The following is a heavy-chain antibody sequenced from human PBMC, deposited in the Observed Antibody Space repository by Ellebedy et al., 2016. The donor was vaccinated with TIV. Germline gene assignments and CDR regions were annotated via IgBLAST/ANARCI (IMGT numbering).Heavy chain of an antibody. V-gene: IGHV1-18*01. J-gene: IGHJ4*02. CDR2: ISGNNGNP. CDR1: GYTFTAYA. Sequence: AASVKVSCKASGYTFTAYAIAWVRQAPGQGPAWMGRISGNNGNPNYAQKLQGRVTMTTDTSTSTAYMELRSLRSDDSAVYFCARVTKRITNSGSHYYFDYWGQGTLVTVSS. CDR3: ARVTKRITNSGSHYYFDY. D-gene: IGHD3-3*01.